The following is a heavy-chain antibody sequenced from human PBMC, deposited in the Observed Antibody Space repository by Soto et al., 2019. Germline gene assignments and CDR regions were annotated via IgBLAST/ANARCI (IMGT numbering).Heavy chain of an antibody. CDR1: GFTFSSYA. D-gene: IGHD3-10*01. CDR2: ISGSGGST. J-gene: IGHJ6*02. Sequence: EVQLLESGGGLVQPGGSLRLSCAASGFTFSSYAMSWVRQAPGKGLEWVSAISGSGGSTYYADSVKGRFTISRDNSKNTLYLQMNSLRAQDTAVYYCVKDIWFGELLGQFLYYGMDVWGQGTTVTVSS. CDR3: VKDIWFGELLGQFLYYGMDV. V-gene: IGHV3-23*01.